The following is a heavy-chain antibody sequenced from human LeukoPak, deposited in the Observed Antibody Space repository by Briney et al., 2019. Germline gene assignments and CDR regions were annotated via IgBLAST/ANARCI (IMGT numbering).Heavy chain of an antibody. Sequence: GGSLRLSCAASGFTFSSYAMHWVRQAPGKGLEWVAVISYDGSNKYYADSVKGRFTISRDNSKNTLYLQMNSLRAEDTAVYYCAEWELLIVDYWGQGTLVTVSS. CDR3: AEWELLIVDY. CDR1: GFTFSSYA. J-gene: IGHJ4*02. CDR2: ISYDGSNK. D-gene: IGHD1-26*01. V-gene: IGHV3-30-3*01.